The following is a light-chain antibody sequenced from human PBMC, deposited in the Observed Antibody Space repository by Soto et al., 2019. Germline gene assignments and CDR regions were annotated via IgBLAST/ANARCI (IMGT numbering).Light chain of an antibody. Sequence: QAVVTQPPSASGTPGQRVTISCSGSSSNIGFNYVYWYQQLPGTAPKLLIYSNNQRPSGVPDRFSGSKSGTSASLAISGLRSEDEADYYCAAWDDSLNGYVFGTGTKLTVL. CDR1: SSNIGFNY. CDR2: SNN. J-gene: IGLJ1*01. CDR3: AAWDDSLNGYV. V-gene: IGLV1-47*02.